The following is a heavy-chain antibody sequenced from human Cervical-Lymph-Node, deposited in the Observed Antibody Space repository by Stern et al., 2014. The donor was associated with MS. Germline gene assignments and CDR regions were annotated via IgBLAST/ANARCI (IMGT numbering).Heavy chain of an antibody. D-gene: IGHD2-21*02. CDR3: ARDPPLTLKGAFDI. Sequence: QVQLQESGPGLVKPSQTLSLTCTVSGGSISSGSYYWTWIRQPAGKGLEWIGHIYSTGSTKYNPSLKRRVTISGDTSKNQFSLKLSSVTAADTAVYYCARDPPLTLKGAFDIWGQGTMVTVSS. CDR2: IYSTGST. V-gene: IGHV4-61*02. CDR1: GGSISSGSYY. J-gene: IGHJ3*02.